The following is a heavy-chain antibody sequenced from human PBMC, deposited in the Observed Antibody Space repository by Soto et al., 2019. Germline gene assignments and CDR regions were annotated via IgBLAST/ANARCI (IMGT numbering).Heavy chain of an antibody. J-gene: IGHJ4*02. CDR2: IIPILGIA. CDR1: VGTFSSYT. D-gene: IGHD2-2*01. CDR3: ARDLDEYCSSTSCQALYY. V-gene: IGHV1-69*04. Sequence: ASVKVSCKASVGTFSSYTISWVRQAPGQGLEWMGRIIPILGIANYAQKFQGRVTITADKSTSTAYMELSSLRSEDTAVYYCARDLDEYCSSTSCQALYYWGQGTLVTVPQ.